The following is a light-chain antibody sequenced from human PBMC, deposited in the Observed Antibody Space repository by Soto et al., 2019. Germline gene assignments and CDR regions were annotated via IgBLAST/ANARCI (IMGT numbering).Light chain of an antibody. CDR3: QQYDNYPLT. CDR1: QGISKS. J-gene: IGKJ4*01. V-gene: IGKV1-33*01. CDR2: DAS. Sequence: DIQMTQSPSSLSASVGDRVTITCQASQGISKSLNWYQQKPGKAPKLLIFDASDLETGVPSRFSGHRSGTDFSFTISSLQPEDKATYYCQQYDNYPLTFGGGTKV.